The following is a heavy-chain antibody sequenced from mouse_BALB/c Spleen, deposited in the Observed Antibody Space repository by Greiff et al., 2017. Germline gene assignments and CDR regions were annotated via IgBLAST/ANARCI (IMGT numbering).Heavy chain of an antibody. Sequence: EVKLVESGGGLVQPGGSRKLSCAASGFTFSSFGMHWVRQAPEKGLEWVAYISSGSSTIYYADTVKGRFTISRDNPKNTLFLQMTSLRSEDTAMYYCMGLGRFAYWGQGTLVTVSA. CDR3: MGLGRFAY. CDR2: ISSGSSTI. J-gene: IGHJ3*01. CDR1: GFTFSSFG. D-gene: IGHD4-1*01. V-gene: IGHV5-17*02.